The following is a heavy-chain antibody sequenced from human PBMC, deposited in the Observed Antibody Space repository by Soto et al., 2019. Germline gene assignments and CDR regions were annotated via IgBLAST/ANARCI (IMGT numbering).Heavy chain of an antibody. CDR3: ARHELSDCSGGSCYSYSWFDP. Sequence: GESLKISCKVSGYSFTSYWIGWVRQMPGKGLEWMGIIYPGDSDTRYSPSFQGQVTISADKSISTAYLQWSSLKASDTAMYYCARHELSDCSGGSCYSYSWFDPWGQGTLVTVSS. CDR2: IYPGDSDT. CDR1: GYSFTSYW. V-gene: IGHV5-51*01. J-gene: IGHJ5*02. D-gene: IGHD2-15*01.